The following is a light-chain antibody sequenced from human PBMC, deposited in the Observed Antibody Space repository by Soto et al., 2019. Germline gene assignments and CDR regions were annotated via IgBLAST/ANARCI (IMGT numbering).Light chain of an antibody. Sequence: EIVLTQSPATLSLSPGERATLSCRASQSVGNNLAWYQQKPGQAPRLLIYDASNRATGIPARFSGSGSGTDFTLTISSLEPEDFAVYYCQQRSNWLTWTFGQGTKVDI. CDR2: DAS. J-gene: IGKJ1*01. CDR1: QSVGNN. V-gene: IGKV3-11*01. CDR3: QQRSNWLTWT.